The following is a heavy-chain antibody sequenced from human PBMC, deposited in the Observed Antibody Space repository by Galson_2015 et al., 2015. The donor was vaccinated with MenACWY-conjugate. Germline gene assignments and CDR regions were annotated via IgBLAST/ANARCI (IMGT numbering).Heavy chain of an antibody. CDR3: ARAAYCGGDCYSEYFQH. CDR1: GFTFSDYY. Sequence: SLRLSCAASGFTFSDYYMSRIRQAPGKGLEWVSYISSSSSYTNYADSVKGRFTISRDNAKNSLYLQMNSLRAEDTAVYYCARAAYCGGDCYSEYFQHWGQGTLVTVSS. D-gene: IGHD2-21*02. V-gene: IGHV3-11*06. J-gene: IGHJ1*01. CDR2: ISSSSSYT.